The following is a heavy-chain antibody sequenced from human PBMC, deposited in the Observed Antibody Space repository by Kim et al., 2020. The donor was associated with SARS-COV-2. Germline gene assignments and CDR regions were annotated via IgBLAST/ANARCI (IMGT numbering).Heavy chain of an antibody. V-gene: IGHV1-3*01. J-gene: IGHJ5*02. CDR2: VNAGNGNT. D-gene: IGHD3-16*02. CDR1: GYTFATYA. Sequence: ASVKVSCKASGYTFATYAVHWVRQAPGQRLDWMGWVNAGNGNTRYSQNFQGRVTITRDPSATTAYMELSSLRSEDTAVYYCAREGGGTIGLGFDPWGQGTLVTVSS. CDR3: AREGGGTIGLGFDP.